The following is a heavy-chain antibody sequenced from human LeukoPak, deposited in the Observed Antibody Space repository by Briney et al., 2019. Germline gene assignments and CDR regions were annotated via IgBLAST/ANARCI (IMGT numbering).Heavy chain of an antibody. Sequence: SQTLSLTCTVSGGTISSDDYYWSWIRQPPGKGLEWIGHITYSGSTDYSPSLRSRVTMSVDTSENQFSLKLNSVTAAETAMYFCARGGVGGYDYFDSWGQGTLVAVSS. V-gene: IGHV4-30-4*01. CDR1: GGTISSDDYY. D-gene: IGHD5-12*01. CDR3: ARGGVGGYDYFDS. J-gene: IGHJ4*02. CDR2: ITYSGST.